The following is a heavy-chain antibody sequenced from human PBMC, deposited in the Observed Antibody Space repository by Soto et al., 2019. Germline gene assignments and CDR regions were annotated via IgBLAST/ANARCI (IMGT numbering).Heavy chain of an antibody. V-gene: IGHV4-4*02. D-gene: IGHD6-13*01. J-gene: IGHJ4*02. Sequence: SETLSLTCAFSGGSISSSYWWIWVRQPPGKGLEWIGEIYHSGSANYNPSLKSRVTISVDNSKNQFSLKLSSVTAADTAVYYCARYIAASGTYYFDYWGQGTLVTVSS. CDR2: IYHSGSA. CDR1: GGSISSSYW. CDR3: ARYIAASGTYYFDY.